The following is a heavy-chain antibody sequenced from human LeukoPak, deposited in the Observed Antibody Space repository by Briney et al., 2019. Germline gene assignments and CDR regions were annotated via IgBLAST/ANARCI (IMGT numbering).Heavy chain of an antibody. CDR3: ASITVFGVSPTQGAFDI. Sequence: ASVKVSCKASGYTFTSYYMHWVRQALGQGLEWMGIINPSGGSTSYAQKFQGRVTMTRDTSTSTVYMELSSLRSEDTAVYYCASITVFGVSPTQGAFDIWGQGTMVTVSS. J-gene: IGHJ3*02. D-gene: IGHD3-3*01. CDR2: INPSGGST. CDR1: GYTFTSYY. V-gene: IGHV1-46*01.